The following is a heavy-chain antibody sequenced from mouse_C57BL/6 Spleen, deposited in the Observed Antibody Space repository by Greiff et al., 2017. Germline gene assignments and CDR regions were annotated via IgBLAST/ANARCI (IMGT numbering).Heavy chain of an antibody. CDR2: ISSGSSTI. D-gene: IGHD1-1*01. CDR1: GFTFSDYG. CDR3: ARRDYYGSSYGSYFDY. J-gene: IGHJ2*01. Sequence: DVMLVESGGGLVKPGGSLKLSCAASGFTFSDYGMHWVRQAPEKGLEWVAYISSGSSTIYYAATVKGRFTISRDNAKNTLFLKMTSLRAEDTAMYYCARRDYYGSSYGSYFDYWGQGTTLTVSS. V-gene: IGHV5-17*01.